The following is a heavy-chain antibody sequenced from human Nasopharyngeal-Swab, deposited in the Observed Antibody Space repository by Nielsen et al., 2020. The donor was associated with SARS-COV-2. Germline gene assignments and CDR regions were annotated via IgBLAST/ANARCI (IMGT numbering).Heavy chain of an antibody. V-gene: IGHV3-66*01. CDR2: FQGGGSI. J-gene: IGHJ5*02. CDR1: GFTVRVNH. Sequence: GGSLRLSCAASGFTVRVNHVTWVRQAPGKGLEWVSVFQGGGSIYYADSVEGRFIVSRDNSKNTLYLQMNSLRAEDTAVYYCARDGPNLYYDSSGPITFVFDPWGQGTLVTVSS. CDR3: ARDGPNLYYDSSGPITFVFDP. D-gene: IGHD3-22*01.